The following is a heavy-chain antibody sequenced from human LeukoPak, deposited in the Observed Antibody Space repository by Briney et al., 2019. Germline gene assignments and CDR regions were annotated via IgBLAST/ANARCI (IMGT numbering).Heavy chain of an antibody. CDR1: GYTFTSYY. Sequence: ASVKVSCKASGYTFTSYYMHWVRQAPGQGLEWMGIINASGGSTSYAQKFQGRVTMTRDTSTSTVYMELSSLRSEDTAVYYCARDYTTSQGGTGGYSFDYWGQGTLVTVSS. V-gene: IGHV1-46*01. CDR2: INASGGST. J-gene: IGHJ4*02. CDR3: ARDYTTSQGGTGGYSFDY. D-gene: IGHD3-22*01.